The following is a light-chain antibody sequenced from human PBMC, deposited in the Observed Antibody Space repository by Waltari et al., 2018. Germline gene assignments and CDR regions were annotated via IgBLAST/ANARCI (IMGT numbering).Light chain of an antibody. J-gene: IGKJ3*01. CDR2: LGS. CDR1: QSLLHSNGYTY. V-gene: IGKV2-28*01. CDR3: MQALQTPRT. Sequence: DIVTTQSPLSLSVTPGEPASISCRSSQSLLHSNGYTYLDWYLQKPGQSPQLLIYLGSNRASGVPDRFSGSGSGTDFTLKISRVEAEDVGVFYCMQALQTPRTFGPGTKVDI.